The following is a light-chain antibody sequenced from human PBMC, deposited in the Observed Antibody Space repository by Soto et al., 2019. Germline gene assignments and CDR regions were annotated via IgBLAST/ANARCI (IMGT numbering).Light chain of an antibody. CDR2: GAS. CDR1: QTVTSN. CDR3: QQYHVWPSLT. Sequence: EIVMTQSPVTLSVSPGERATLSCRASQTVTSNLAWYQQKPGQPPRLLIYGASTRATGLPARFSGSGSGTEFTLTISSLQSEDVAVYYCQQYHVWPSLTLGGGTKVDIK. J-gene: IGKJ4*01. V-gene: IGKV3-15*01.